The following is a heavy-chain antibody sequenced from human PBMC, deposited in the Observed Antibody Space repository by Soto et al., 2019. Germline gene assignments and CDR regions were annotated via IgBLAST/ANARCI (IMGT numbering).Heavy chain of an antibody. D-gene: IGHD3-10*01. CDR2: IIPLFGTP. CDR1: GGIFSTSA. V-gene: IGHV1-69*01. CDR3: ARDRDDYGSGNYYNRIDF. J-gene: IGHJ4*02. Sequence: QVQLVKSGAEVKKPGSSVKVSCKASGGIFSTSAISWLRQAPGQGLEWMGGIIPLFGTPNYAQRFQGRVTITADESTSTAYMELSRLRSEDTAVYYCARDRDDYGSGNYYNRIDFWGQGTLVTVSS.